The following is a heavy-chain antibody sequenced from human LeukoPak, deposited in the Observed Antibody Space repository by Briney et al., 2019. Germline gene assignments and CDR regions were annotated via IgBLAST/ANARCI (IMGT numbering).Heavy chain of an antibody. CDR3: ARDFKEADP. CDR2: ISTDGSST. CDR1: GFTFSSYW. Sequence: GGSLRLSCAASGFTFSSYWMHWVRQAPGKGLVWVSRISTDGSSTSYADSVKGRFTISRDNARKTLYLQMNSVRAEDTAVYYCARDFKEADPWGQGTLVTVSS. V-gene: IGHV3-74*01. J-gene: IGHJ5*02.